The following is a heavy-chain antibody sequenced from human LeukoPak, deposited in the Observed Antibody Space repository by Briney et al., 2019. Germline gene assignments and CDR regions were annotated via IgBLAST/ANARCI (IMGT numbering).Heavy chain of an antibody. Sequence: GGSLRLSCTASGFTFSVYYMNWIRQAPGKGLEWVSYICSSGNSIYYADSVKGRFTISRDNAKKSLYLQMNSLRAEDTAVYYCASNNYDILTSHHIRPFDYWGQGTLVTVSS. J-gene: IGHJ4*02. D-gene: IGHD3-9*01. CDR2: ICSSGNSI. CDR3: ASNNYDILTSHHIRPFDY. CDR1: GFTFSVYY. V-gene: IGHV3-11*04.